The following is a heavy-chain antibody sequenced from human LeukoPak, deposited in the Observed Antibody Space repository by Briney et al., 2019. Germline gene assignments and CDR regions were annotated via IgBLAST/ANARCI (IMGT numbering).Heavy chain of an antibody. D-gene: IGHD6-19*01. J-gene: IGHJ4*02. Sequence: GGSLRLSCAASGFTYSNYVMNWVRQAPGKGLEWVSGISSGGGTTYYADSVKGRFIISRDNSKNTLYLQMDSLRAEDTAVYYCTKAGIAVPATPDYWGQGTLVTVSS. CDR1: GFTYSNYV. CDR3: TKAGIAVPATPDY. V-gene: IGHV3-23*01. CDR2: ISSGGGTT.